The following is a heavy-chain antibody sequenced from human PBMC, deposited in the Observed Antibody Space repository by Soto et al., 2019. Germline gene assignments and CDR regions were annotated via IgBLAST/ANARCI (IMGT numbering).Heavy chain of an antibody. CDR2: IYCDDDK. J-gene: IGHJ6*02. CDR1: GFSLNTSGVG. CDR3: ACDYGAPPHYCFGCDV. V-gene: IGHV2-5*02. Sequence: QITLKESGPALVKPTQTLTLTCTFSGFSLNTSGVGVGWICQPPGKTLQCLALIYCDDDKRYSPSLKTRLTITKDTSNHHVVLTMTNTDPVDTATYYCACDYGAPPHYCFGCDVWGQGTTVTVSS. D-gene: IGHD4-17*01.